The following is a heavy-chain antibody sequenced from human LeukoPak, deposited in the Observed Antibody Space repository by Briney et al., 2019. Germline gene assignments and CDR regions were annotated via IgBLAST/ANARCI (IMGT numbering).Heavy chain of an antibody. J-gene: IGHJ5*01. CDR1: GFTFSSYA. D-gene: IGHD3-10*01. V-gene: IGHV3-23*01. Sequence: TGGSLRLSCAASGFTFSSYAMSWVRQAPGKGLEWVSAINGNGGGTYYADAMKGRFSISRDNSKNTLSLQMNNLRAEDTAVYYCARRIPGSGQGFDPWGQGTLVAVSS. CDR2: INGNGGGT. CDR3: ARRIPGSGQGFDP.